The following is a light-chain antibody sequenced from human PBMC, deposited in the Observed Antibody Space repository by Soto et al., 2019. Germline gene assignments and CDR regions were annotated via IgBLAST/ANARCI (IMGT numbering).Light chain of an antibody. J-gene: IGKJ1*01. V-gene: IGKV1-5*01. CDR1: QSIGTW. Sequence: DIQMTQSPSTLSASVGDRVSITCRASQSIGTWLAWYQQRPGKAPQLLIYDASSLHSGVPSRFRGSGSGTDCTLTISSLQPDDFATYDCQQCNRQSWSFGQGTTVDI. CDR3: QQCNRQSWS. CDR2: DAS.